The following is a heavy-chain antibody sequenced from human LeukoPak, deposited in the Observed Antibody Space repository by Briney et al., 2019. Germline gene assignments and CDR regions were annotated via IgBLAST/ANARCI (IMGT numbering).Heavy chain of an antibody. CDR2: ISSSSSYI. Sequence: GGSLRLSCAASGFTFSSYTMNWVRQAPGKGLEWVSSISSSSSYIYYADSEKGRFTISRDNAKNSMYLQMNSLRAEDTAVYYCAREEYCTNGVCSYFDYWGQGTLVTVSS. CDR3: AREEYCTNGVCSYFDY. V-gene: IGHV3-21*01. D-gene: IGHD2-8*01. J-gene: IGHJ4*02. CDR1: GFTFSSYT.